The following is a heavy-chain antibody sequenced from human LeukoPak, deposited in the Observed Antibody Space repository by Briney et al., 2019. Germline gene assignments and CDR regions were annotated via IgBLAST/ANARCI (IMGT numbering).Heavy chain of an antibody. D-gene: IGHD2-21*02. CDR3: ARVRPPPSWHIVVVTAIGAFDI. CDR1: GGSFSGYY. J-gene: IGHJ3*02. Sequence: PSETLSLTCAVYGGSFSGYYWSWIRQPPGKGLEWIGEINHSGSTNYNPSLKSRVTIPVDTSKNQFSLKLSSVTVADTAVYYCARVRPPPSWHIVVVTAIGAFDIWGQGTMVTVSS. CDR2: INHSGST. V-gene: IGHV4-34*01.